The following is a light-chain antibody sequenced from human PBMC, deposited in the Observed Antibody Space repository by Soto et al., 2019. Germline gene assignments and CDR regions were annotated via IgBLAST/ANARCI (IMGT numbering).Light chain of an antibody. CDR2: DAS. V-gene: IGKV1-5*01. J-gene: IGKJ1*01. CDR1: QSISSW. Sequence: DIQMTQSPSTLSASVGDRVTITCRASQSISSWLAWYQQKPGKAPKLLIYDASSLESGVPSRFSGSGSGTEITLTIGGLQPDYFATYYCQQYNSYSWTFGEATKMEIK. CDR3: QQYNSYSWT.